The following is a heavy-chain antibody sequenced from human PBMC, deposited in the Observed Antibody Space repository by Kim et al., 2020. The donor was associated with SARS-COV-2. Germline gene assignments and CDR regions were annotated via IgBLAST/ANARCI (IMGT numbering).Heavy chain of an antibody. CDR1: GFTFSSYA. CDR2: ISGSGGST. D-gene: IGHD2-15*01. J-gene: IGHJ6*02. V-gene: IGHV3-23*01. Sequence: GGSLRLSCAASGFTFSSYAMSWVRQAPGKGLEWVSAISGSGGSTYYADSVKGRFTISRDNSKNTLYLQMNSLRAEDTAVYYCAKDRYCRGGSCYYYGMDVWGQGTTVTVSS. CDR3: AKDRYCRGGSCYYYGMDV.